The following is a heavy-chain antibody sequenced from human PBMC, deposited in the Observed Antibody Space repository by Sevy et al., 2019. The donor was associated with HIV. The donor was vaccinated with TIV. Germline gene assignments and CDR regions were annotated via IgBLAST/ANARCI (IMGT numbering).Heavy chain of an antibody. CDR1: GYTFTSYG. CDR2: ISAYNGNT. Sequence: ASVKVSCKASGYTFTSYGISWVRQAPGQGLEWMGWISAYNGNTNYAQKLQGRVTMTTDTSTSTAYMELRSLRSDDTAVYYCAREKYDILTGYYFFEYWGQGTLVTLSS. D-gene: IGHD3-9*01. CDR3: AREKYDILTGYYFFEY. J-gene: IGHJ4*02. V-gene: IGHV1-18*01.